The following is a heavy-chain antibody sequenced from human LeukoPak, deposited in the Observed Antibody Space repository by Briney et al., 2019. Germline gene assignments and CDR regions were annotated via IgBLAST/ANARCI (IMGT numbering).Heavy chain of an antibody. CDR1: GGSISSGDYY. D-gene: IGHD3-10*01. Sequence: PSETLSLTCTVSGGSISSGDYYWRWIRQPPGKGLEWIGYIYYSGSTYYNPSLKSRVTISVDTSKNQFSLKLSSVTAADTAVYYCARDMVRGVIIPLGYWGQGTLVTVSS. CDR3: ARDMVRGVIIPLGY. CDR2: IYYSGST. J-gene: IGHJ4*02. V-gene: IGHV4-30-4*01.